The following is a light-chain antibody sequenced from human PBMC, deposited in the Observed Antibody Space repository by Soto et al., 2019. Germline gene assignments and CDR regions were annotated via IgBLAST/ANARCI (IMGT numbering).Light chain of an antibody. J-gene: IGKJ4*01. V-gene: IGKV1-39*01. Sequence: DIQMTQSPSSLSASVGDRVTITCRASQSISSYLNWYQQKPGKAPKLLIYAGSSLQSGVPSRFSGSGLGTDFTLTISSLQPEDFATYYCQQSFSSPPLTFGGGTKVDIK. CDR3: QQSFSSPPLT. CDR1: QSISSY. CDR2: AGS.